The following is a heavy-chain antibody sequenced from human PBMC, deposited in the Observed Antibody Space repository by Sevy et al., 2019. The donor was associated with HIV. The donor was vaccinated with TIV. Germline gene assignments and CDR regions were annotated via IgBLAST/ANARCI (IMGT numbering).Heavy chain of an antibody. CDR3: ARDRWFGGYWGNWLDS. J-gene: IGHJ5*01. CDR1: GFTFSDYY. D-gene: IGHD3-10*01. V-gene: IGHV3-11*04. Sequence: GGSLRLSCAASGFTFSDYYMTWIRQTPGKGLEWLSYISGSGSTIFYADSVKGRFTISRDNAKNSLFLQMNSLRVEDTAVYYCARDRWFGGYWGNWLDSWGQGSLVTVSS. CDR2: ISGSGSTI.